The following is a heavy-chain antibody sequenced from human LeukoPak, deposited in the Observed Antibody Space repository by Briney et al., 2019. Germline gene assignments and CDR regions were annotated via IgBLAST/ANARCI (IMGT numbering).Heavy chain of an antibody. CDR2: ISGSGGST. CDR3: AKGPKMITMVRGVIGDY. CDR1: GFTFSSYA. Sequence: GGSLRLSCAASGFTFSSYAMSWARQAPGKGLEWVSAISGSGGSTYYADSVKGRFTISRDNSKNTLYLQMNSLRAEDTAVYYCAKGPKMITMVRGVIGDYWGQGTLVTVSS. J-gene: IGHJ4*02. V-gene: IGHV3-23*01. D-gene: IGHD3-10*01.